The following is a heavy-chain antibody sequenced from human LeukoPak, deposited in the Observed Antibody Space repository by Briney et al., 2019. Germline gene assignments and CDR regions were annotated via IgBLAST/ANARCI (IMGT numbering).Heavy chain of an antibody. V-gene: IGHV4-39*01. J-gene: IGHJ4*02. CDR1: GGSISSSSYY. CDR3: ARISIVLMVYAMDY. Sequence: SETLSLTCTVSGGSISSSSYYWGWIRQPPGKGLEWIGSIYHSGSTYYNPSLKSRVTISVDTSKNQFSLKLSSVTAADTAVYYCARISIVLMVYAMDYWGQGTLVTVSS. D-gene: IGHD2-8*01. CDR2: IYHSGST.